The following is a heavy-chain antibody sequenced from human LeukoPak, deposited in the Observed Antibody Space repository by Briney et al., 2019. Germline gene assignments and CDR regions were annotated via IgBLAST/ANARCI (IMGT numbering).Heavy chain of an antibody. CDR3: AKDERELTRLLWFGETPNDPYYYYGMDV. CDR2: ISGSGGST. CDR1: GFTFSSYA. J-gene: IGHJ6*02. Sequence: QTGGSLRLSCAASGFTFSSYAMSWVRQAPGKGLEWVSAISGSGGSTYYADSVKGRFTISRDNSKNTLYLQMNSLRAEDTAVYYCAKDERELTRLLWFGETPNDPYYYYGMDVWGQGTTVTVSS. V-gene: IGHV3-23*01. D-gene: IGHD3-10*01.